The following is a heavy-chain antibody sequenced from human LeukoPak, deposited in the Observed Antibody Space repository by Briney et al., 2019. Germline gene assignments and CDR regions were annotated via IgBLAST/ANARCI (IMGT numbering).Heavy chain of an antibody. CDR2: INHGGST. CDR3: ARLSRSSGSSYPINYYYYYMDV. Sequence: PSETLSLTCAVYGGSFSGYYWTWIRQPPGKGLEWIGEINHGGSTNYNPSLKSRVTISVDTSKSHFSLKLSSVTAADTAVYYCARLSRSSGSSYPINYYYYYMDVWGKGTTVTISS. J-gene: IGHJ6*03. V-gene: IGHV4-34*01. D-gene: IGHD2-15*01. CDR1: GGSFSGYY.